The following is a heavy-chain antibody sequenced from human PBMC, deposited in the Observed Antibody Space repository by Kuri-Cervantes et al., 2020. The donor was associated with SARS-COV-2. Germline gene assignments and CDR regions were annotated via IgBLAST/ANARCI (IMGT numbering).Heavy chain of an antibody. Sequence: GESLKISCAASGFMFSNYAMGWVRQAPGKGLEWVSSISTSGGDTNYADSLKGRFTISRDNSKNTLYLQMNSLRVEDTAVYYCASVSTMGVSLDWGQGTLVTVSS. CDR2: ISTSGGDT. CDR3: ASVSTMGVSLD. V-gene: IGHV3-23*01. J-gene: IGHJ4*02. CDR1: GFMFSNYA. D-gene: IGHD5-24*01.